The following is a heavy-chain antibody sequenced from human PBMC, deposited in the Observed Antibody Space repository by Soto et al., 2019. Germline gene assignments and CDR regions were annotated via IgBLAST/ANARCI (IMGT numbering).Heavy chain of an antibody. CDR1: GFTFSSYG. CDR2: ISYDGSNK. J-gene: IGHJ4*02. CDR3: AKDQGGYGSGSPGVFDY. V-gene: IGHV3-30*18. D-gene: IGHD3-10*01. Sequence: GGSLRLSCAASGFTFSSYGMHWVRQAPGKXLEWVAVISYDGSNKYYADSVKGRFTISRDNSKNTLYLQMNSLRAEDTAVYYCAKDQGGYGSGSPGVFDYWGQGTLVTVSS.